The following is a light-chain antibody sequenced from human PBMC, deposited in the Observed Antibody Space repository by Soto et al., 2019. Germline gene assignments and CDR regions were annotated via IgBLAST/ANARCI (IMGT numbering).Light chain of an antibody. J-gene: IGLJ2*01. CDR2: EVS. CDR1: SSDIGGYNS. Sequence: QSALTQPPSASGSPGQSVTISCTGTSSDIGGYNSVSWYQQHPGKAPNLMIYEVSKRPSGVPDRFSGSKSGNTASLTVSGLQVEDEADYYCNSFAVGNNLVFGGGTQPTVL. CDR3: NSFAVGNNLV. V-gene: IGLV2-8*01.